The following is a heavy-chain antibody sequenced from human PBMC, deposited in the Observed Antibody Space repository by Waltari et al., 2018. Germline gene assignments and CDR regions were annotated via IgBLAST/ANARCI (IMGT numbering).Heavy chain of an antibody. CDR1: GFTFDDYA. V-gene: IGHV3-9*01. J-gene: IGHJ4*02. CDR3: AKCEMYDSGWCAFFRY. D-gene: IGHD6-19*01. Sequence: EVQLVESGGGLVQPGRSLRLSCAASGFTFDDYAMHWVRQAPGKGLEWVSGISWNSGSMGYAYSVKGLFTISRDNAKNSLYLQMNSLRAEDTAVYYCAKCEMYDSGWCAFFRYWGRGTLVTVSS. CDR2: ISWNSGSM.